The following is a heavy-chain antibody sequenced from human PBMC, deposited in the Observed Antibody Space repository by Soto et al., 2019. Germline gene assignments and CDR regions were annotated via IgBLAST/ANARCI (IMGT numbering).Heavy chain of an antibody. CDR3: ARAGGIQVWSEIDY. V-gene: IGHV4-30-4*01. CDR1: GGSFASGDYY. D-gene: IGHD5-18*01. CDR2: IYNSGSA. Sequence: SETLSLTCTVSGGSFASGDYYWSWIRQPPGKGLEWIGYIYNSGSAYYNPSLKSRVTISVDTSKNQFSLKLNSITAADTAVYYCARAGGIQVWSEIDYWGQGILVTVSS. J-gene: IGHJ4*02.